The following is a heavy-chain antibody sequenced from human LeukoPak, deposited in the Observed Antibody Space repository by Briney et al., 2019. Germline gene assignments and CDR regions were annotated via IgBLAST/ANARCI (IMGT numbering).Heavy chain of an antibody. CDR3: ARRVSYRNCFDP. Sequence: SETLSLTCTVSGGSISRYYWSWIRQPPGKGLEWIGSIYYSGSTYYNPSLKSRVTISVDTSKNQFSLKLSSVTAADTAVYYCARRVSYRNCFDPWGQGTLVTVSS. V-gene: IGHV4-59*05. CDR2: IYYSGST. D-gene: IGHD1-26*01. CDR1: GGSISRYY. J-gene: IGHJ5*02.